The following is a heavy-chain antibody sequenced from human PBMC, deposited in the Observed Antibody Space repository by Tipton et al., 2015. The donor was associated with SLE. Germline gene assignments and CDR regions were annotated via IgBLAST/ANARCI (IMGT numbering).Heavy chain of an antibody. CDR2: IYTSGST. CDR3: ARGGPSGWYAYYFDY. Sequence: TLSLTCTVPGGSISSYYRSWMRQPAGKGLEWIGRIYTSGSTNYNPSLKSRVTMLVDTFKNQFSQKLSSVTAADTAVYYRARGGPSGWYAYYFDYWGQGTLVTVSS. V-gene: IGHV4-4*07. J-gene: IGHJ4*02. D-gene: IGHD6-19*01. CDR1: GGSISSYY.